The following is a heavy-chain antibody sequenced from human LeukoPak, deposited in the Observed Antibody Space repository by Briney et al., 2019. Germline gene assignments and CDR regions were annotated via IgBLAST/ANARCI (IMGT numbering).Heavy chain of an antibody. CDR3: ARRANRYNWFDP. CDR2: IYYSGST. CDR1: GGSISSSSYY. J-gene: IGHJ5*02. V-gene: IGHV4-39*01. Sequence: SETPSLTCTASGGSISSSSYYWGWIRQPPGKGLEWIGSIYYSGSTYYNPSLKSRVTISVDTSKNQFSLKLSSVTAADTAVYYCARRANRYNWFDPWGQGTLVTVSS. D-gene: IGHD3-16*02.